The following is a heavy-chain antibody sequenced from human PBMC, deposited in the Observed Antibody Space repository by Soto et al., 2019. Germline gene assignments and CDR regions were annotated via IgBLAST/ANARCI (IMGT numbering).Heavy chain of an antibody. CDR1: GDTFTNYA. CDR2: IIPFYGTA. D-gene: IGHD2-15*01. V-gene: IGHV1-69*06. Sequence: QVQLVQSGAEVKKPGSSVKVSCKASGDTFTNYAISWVRQAPGQGLEWMGGIIPFYGTAHYAQKFQDGVTIIADTSTSTADMELSSLRPEDTAVYYCARDLGGCSAGSCRYNWLDSWGQGTLVTVSS. CDR3: ARDLGGCSAGSCRYNWLDS. J-gene: IGHJ5*01.